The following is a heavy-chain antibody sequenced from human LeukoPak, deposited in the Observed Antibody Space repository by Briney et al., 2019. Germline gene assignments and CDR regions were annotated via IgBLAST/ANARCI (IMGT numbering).Heavy chain of an antibody. CDR2: ISISSNYI. V-gene: IGHV3-21*01. J-gene: IGHJ4*02. CDR3: AKLCSSGWYTFDY. CDR1: GFTFSRYA. Sequence: GGSLRLSCAASGFTFSRYAMNWVRQAPGKGLEWVSSISISSNYIYYPDSMKGRFTISRDNARNSLYLQMNSLRAEDTAVYYCAKLCSSGWYTFDYWGQGTLVTVSS. D-gene: IGHD6-19*01.